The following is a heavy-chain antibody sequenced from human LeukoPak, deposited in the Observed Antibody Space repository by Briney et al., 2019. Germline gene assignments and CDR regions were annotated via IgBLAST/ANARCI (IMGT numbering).Heavy chain of an antibody. CDR1: GFTFSSYW. D-gene: IGHD4-17*01. Sequence: GGSLRLSCAASGFTFSSYWMHWVRQAPGKGLVWVSRINSDGSSTSYADSVKGRFTISRDNAKNTLYLQMNSLRAEDTAVYHCARRGDYAYADYWGQGTLVTVSS. CDR2: INSDGSST. V-gene: IGHV3-74*01. CDR3: ARRGDYAYADY. J-gene: IGHJ4*02.